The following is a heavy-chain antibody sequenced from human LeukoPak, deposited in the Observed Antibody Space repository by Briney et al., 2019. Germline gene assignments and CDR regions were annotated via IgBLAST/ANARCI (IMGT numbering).Heavy chain of an antibody. CDR2: ISGSGGST. CDR3: AKDPRPHVLRFLEWLLNYFGY. Sequence: PGGSLRLSCAAFGFPFSTPFNINAMTWVRQAPGKGLAWVSAISGSGGSTYYADSARGRFTLPRDNSKNTLYLQMNSLRAEDTAVYYCAKDPRPHVLRFLEWLLNYFGYWGQGTLVTVSS. V-gene: IGHV3-23*01. CDR1: GFPFSTPFNINA. J-gene: IGHJ4*02. D-gene: IGHD3-3*01.